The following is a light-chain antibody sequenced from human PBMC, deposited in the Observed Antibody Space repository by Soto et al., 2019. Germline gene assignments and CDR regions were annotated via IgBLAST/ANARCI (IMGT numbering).Light chain of an antibody. CDR1: QSVRDNY. CDR3: QQYGRSPPWT. Sequence: EIMLTQAPGTLSLYPGEGATLSCRASQSVRDNYLAWYQQKPGQAPRLVIYGASSRATGIPDRFSGSGSGTDFTLAISRLDPDDFAVYYFQQYGRSPPWTFGQGTKVEIK. J-gene: IGKJ1*01. CDR2: GAS. V-gene: IGKV3-20*01.